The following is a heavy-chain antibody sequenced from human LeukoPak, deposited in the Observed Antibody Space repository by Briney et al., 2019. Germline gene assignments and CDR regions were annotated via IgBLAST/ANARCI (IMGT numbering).Heavy chain of an antibody. CDR3: ARASTAMVTFDY. CDR2: IYYSGST. D-gene: IGHD5-18*01. CDR1: GGSISNGDYY. Sequence: SETLSLTCTVSGGSISNGDYYWSWIRQPPGKGLEWIGYIYYSGSTYYNPSLKSRVTISVDTSKNQFSLKLSSVTAADTAVYYCARASTAMVTFDYWGQGTLVTVSS. V-gene: IGHV4-30-4*01. J-gene: IGHJ4*02.